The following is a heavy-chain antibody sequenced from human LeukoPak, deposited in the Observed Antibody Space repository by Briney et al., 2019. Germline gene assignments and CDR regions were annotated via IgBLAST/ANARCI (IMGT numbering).Heavy chain of an antibody. Sequence: ASVKVSCKASGYTFTSYYMHWVRQAPGQGLEWMGIINPSGGSTSYAQKFQGRVTMTRDTSTSTVYMELSSLRSEDTAVYYCASIVGALSDGWLDAFDIWGQGTMVTVSS. CDR3: ASIVGALSDGWLDAFDI. D-gene: IGHD1-26*01. V-gene: IGHV1-46*01. J-gene: IGHJ3*02. CDR2: INPSGGST. CDR1: GYTFTSYY.